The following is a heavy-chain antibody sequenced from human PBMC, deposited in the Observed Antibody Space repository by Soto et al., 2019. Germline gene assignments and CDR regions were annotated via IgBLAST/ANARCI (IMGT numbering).Heavy chain of an antibody. CDR2: IYYSGST. CDR1: GGSISSGDYY. V-gene: IGHV4-30-4*01. J-gene: IGHJ4*02. CDR3: ARESGVVYYYVQDY. D-gene: IGHD3-10*02. Sequence: SETLSLTCTVSGGSISSGDYYWSWIRQPPGKGLEWIGYIYYSGSTYYNPSLKSRVTISVDTSKNQLSLKLSSVTAADTAVYYCARESGVVYYYVQDYWGQGTLVTVSA.